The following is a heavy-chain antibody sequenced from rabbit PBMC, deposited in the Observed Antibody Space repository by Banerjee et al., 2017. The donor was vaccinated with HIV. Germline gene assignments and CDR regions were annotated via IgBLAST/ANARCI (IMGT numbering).Heavy chain of an antibody. CDR1: GFSFSNKYV. CDR2: INTSSGNA. V-gene: IGHV1S45*01. CDR3: ARTAAGAGDGWGYFTL. J-gene: IGHJ4*01. D-gene: IGHD2-1*01. Sequence: QEQLEESGGDLVKPGASLTLTCTASGFSFSNKYVMCWVRQAPGKGLEWIACINTSSGNAVYANWAKGRFTISKTSSTTVTLQMTSLTAADTATYFCARTAAGAGDGWGYFTLWGPGTLVTVS.